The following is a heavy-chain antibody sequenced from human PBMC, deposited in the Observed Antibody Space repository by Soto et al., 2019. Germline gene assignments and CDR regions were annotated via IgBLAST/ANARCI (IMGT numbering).Heavy chain of an antibody. J-gene: IGHJ4*02. CDR2: IYWDDDK. Sequence: XGPTLVNPTQTLTLTCTFSGFSLSTSGVGVGWVRQPPGKALEWLSLIYWDDDKRYSPSLKSRLTITKDTSKNQVVLTMTNMDPVDTATYYCAHRLLYSYGFDSWGQGTLVTVSS. CDR1: GFSLSTSGVG. D-gene: IGHD5-18*01. CDR3: AHRLLYSYGFDS. V-gene: IGHV2-5*02.